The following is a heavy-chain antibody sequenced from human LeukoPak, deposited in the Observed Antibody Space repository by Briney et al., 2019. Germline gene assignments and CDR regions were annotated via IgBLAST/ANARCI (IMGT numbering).Heavy chain of an antibody. D-gene: IGHD2-2*02. V-gene: IGHV3-7*01. CDR2: IKQDGSDK. J-gene: IGHJ4*02. CDR1: GFTFSSYW. CDR3: ARASYCSSITCYTGFDY. Sequence: GGSLRLSCAASGFTFSSYWMSWVRQAPGKGLEWVANIKQDGSDKYYVDSVKGRFIISRDNAKNSLYLQVNSLRAEDTAVYYCARASYCSSITCYTGFDYWGQGTLVTVSS.